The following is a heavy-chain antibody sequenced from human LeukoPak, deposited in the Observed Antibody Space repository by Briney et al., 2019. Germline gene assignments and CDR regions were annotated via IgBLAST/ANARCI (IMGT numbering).Heavy chain of an antibody. D-gene: IGHD6-13*01. V-gene: IGHV3-23*01. CDR1: GFTFSVYA. Sequence: GGSLRLSCAASGFTFSVYAMSWVRQAPGKGLEWVSGISGSGDSTFYADAVKGRFTISRDNSKNTLYLQMNSLRAEDTALYCCVRNSGGSAAHPFDYWGQGTLVTVSS. J-gene: IGHJ4*02. CDR3: VRNSGGSAAHPFDY. CDR2: ISGSGDST.